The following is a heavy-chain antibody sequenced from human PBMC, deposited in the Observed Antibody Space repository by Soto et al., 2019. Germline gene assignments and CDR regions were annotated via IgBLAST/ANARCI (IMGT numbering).Heavy chain of an antibody. CDR1: GYTFTSYG. Sequence: ASVKVSCKASGYTFTSYGISWARQAPGQGLEWMGWISAYNGNTNYAQKLQGRVTMTTDTSTSTAYMELRSLRSDDTAVYYCERDDFLIYRSRWYPTDYWCQAILVTVS. V-gene: IGHV1-18*01. CDR3: ERDDFLIYRSRWYPTDY. CDR2: ISAYNGNT. J-gene: IGHJ4*02. D-gene: IGHD6-13*01.